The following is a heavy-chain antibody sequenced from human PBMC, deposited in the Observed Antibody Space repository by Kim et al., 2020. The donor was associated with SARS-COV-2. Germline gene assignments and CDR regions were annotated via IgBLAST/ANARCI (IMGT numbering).Heavy chain of an antibody. J-gene: IGHJ6*02. V-gene: IGHV3-21*01. CDR2: ISSSSSYI. Sequence: GGSLRLSCAASGFTFSSYSMNWVRQAPGKGLEWVSSISSSSSYIYYADSVKGRFTISRDNAKNSLYLQMNSLRAEDTAVYYCARDTKIGSGSYWGYYYYGMDVWGQGTTVTVSS. CDR3: ARDTKIGSGSYWGYYYYGMDV. CDR1: GFTFSSYS. D-gene: IGHD1-26*01.